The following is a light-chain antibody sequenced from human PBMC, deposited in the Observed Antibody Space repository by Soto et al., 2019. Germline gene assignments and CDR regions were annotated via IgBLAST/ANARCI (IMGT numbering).Light chain of an antibody. J-gene: IGKJ3*01. CDR3: QQYGSSLFT. V-gene: IGKV3-20*01. Sequence: DIVLTQSPGTLSLSPGERASLSCRASQSISSSRLAWYQHRPGQAPRLLIYGASSRATGIPDRFSGSGSGTDFSLTISRLEPEDFAVYYCQQYGSSLFTFGPGTKVDSK. CDR1: QSISSSR. CDR2: GAS.